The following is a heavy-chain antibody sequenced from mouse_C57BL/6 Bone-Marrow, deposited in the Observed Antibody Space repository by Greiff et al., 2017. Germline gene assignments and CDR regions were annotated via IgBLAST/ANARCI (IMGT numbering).Heavy chain of an antibody. D-gene: IGHD2-1*01. CDR1: GYTFTSYW. V-gene: IGHV1-74*01. CDR3: ARGMEGNYHYYYARDY. J-gene: IGHJ4*01. Sequence: QVQLQQPGAELVKPGASVKVSCKASGYTFTSYWMHWVKQRPGQGLEWIGRIHPSDSDTNYNQKFKGKATLTVDKSSSTAYMQRSSLTSEDSAVYYSARGMEGNYHYYYARDYWGQGTSGTVSS. CDR2: IHPSDSDT.